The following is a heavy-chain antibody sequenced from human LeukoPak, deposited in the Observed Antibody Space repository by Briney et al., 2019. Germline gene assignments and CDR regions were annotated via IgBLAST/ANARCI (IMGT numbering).Heavy chain of an antibody. CDR1: GGSISSGGYS. Sequence: SETPSLTCAVSGGSISSGGYSWSWIRQPPGKGLEWIGYIHHSGSTYYNPSLKSRVTISVDGSKNQFSLKLSSVTAADTAVYYCARGPLQRLRFLEWYGDAFDIWGQGTMVTVSS. V-gene: IGHV4-30-2*01. D-gene: IGHD3-3*01. CDR2: IHHSGST. J-gene: IGHJ3*02. CDR3: ARGPLQRLRFLEWYGDAFDI.